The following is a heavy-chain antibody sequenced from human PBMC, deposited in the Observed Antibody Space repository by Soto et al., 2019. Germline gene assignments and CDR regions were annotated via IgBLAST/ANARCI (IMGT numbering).Heavy chain of an antibody. D-gene: IGHD6-13*01. J-gene: IGHJ5*02. CDR1: EFTFSSYG. Sequence: QVQLVESGGGVVQPGRSLRLSCAASEFTFSSYGMHWVRQAPGKGLEWVAVIWYDGSNKYYADSVKGRFTISRDNSKNTLYLQMNSLRAEDTAVYYCARDNSSSWYGQTNWFDPWGQGTLVTVSS. CDR3: ARDNSSSWYGQTNWFDP. V-gene: IGHV3-33*01. CDR2: IWYDGSNK.